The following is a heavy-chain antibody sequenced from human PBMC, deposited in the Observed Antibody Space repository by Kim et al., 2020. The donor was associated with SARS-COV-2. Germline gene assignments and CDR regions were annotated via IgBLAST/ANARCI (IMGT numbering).Heavy chain of an antibody. V-gene: IGHV3-48*02. J-gene: IGHJ4*02. Sequence: GGSLRLSCAFSGFTFSNYRMDWVRQAPGKGLEWLSYISSSSSTVDYADSVKGRFTISRDNARNTLYLQMNDLRDDDTAVYYCARDRAGGYNLFYFDNWGQGTLVTVSS. CDR1: GFTFSNYR. CDR2: ISSSSSTV. CDR3: ARDRAGGYNLFYFDN. D-gene: IGHD5-12*01.